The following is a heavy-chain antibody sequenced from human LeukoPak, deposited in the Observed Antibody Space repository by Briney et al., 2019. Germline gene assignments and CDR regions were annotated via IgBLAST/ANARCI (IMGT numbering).Heavy chain of an antibody. CDR3: ARWEQKDAFDI. Sequence: SVKVSCKASGGTFSSYAISWVRQAPGQGLEWMGRIIPILGIANYAQKFQGRVTITADKSTSTAYMELSSLRSEDTAVYYCARWEQKDAFDIWGQGTMVTVSS. D-gene: IGHD1-26*01. J-gene: IGHJ3*02. CDR2: IIPILGIA. CDR1: GGTFSSYA. V-gene: IGHV1-69*04.